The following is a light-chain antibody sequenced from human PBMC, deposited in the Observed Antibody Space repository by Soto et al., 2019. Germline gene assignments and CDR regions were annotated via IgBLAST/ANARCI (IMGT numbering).Light chain of an antibody. CDR1: SSDVGGYNY. CDR3: SAYAGSSTWV. J-gene: IGLJ2*01. Sequence: QSAPTQPPSASGSPGQSVTFSCTGTSSDVGGYNYVSWYQQYPGKAPKLMIYEVYKRHSGVPDRFSGSKSGNTASLTVSGLQPEDEADYYCSAYAGSSTWVFGGRTQLTVL. CDR2: EVY. V-gene: IGLV2-8*01.